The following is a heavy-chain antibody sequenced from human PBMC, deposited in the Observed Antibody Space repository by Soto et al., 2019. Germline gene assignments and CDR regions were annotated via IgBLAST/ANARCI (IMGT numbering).Heavy chain of an antibody. V-gene: IGHV3-23*01. CDR1: GFTFSSYA. Sequence: EVQLLESGGGLVQPGGSLRLSCAASGFTFSSYAMSWVRQAPGKGVEWVSAISGSGGSTYYADSVKGRFTISRDNSKNTLYLQMNSLRAEDTAVYYCASHVLLWFGELNYWGQGTLVTVSS. J-gene: IGHJ4*02. CDR2: ISGSGGST. D-gene: IGHD3-10*01. CDR3: ASHVLLWFGELNY.